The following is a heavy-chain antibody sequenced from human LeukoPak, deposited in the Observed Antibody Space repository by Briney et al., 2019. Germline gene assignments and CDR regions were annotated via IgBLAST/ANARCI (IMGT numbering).Heavy chain of an antibody. D-gene: IGHD7-27*01. CDR1: GFTFSTYT. CDR3: AIDPNWGTHT. J-gene: IGHJ5*02. V-gene: IGHV3-23*01. CDR2: IGNNGGGI. Sequence: GGSLRLSCAASGFTFSTYTMYWVRHPPGKRLEWVSIIGNNGGGIHYADSVKGRFTISRDNFKNALYLQMNSLRVEDTAVYYCAIDPNWGTHTWGQGVLVTVSS.